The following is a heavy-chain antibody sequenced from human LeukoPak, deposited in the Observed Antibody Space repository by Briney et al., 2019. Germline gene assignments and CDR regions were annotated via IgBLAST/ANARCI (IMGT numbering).Heavy chain of an antibody. J-gene: IGHJ6*02. CDR1: GFTFSSYG. CDR3: AKDSAALVAYYYGMDL. CDR2: ISYDGSNK. V-gene: IGHV3-30*18. Sequence: PGGSLRLSCAASGFTFSSYGMHWVRQAPGKGLEWVAVISYDGSNKYYAESVKGRFTISRDNSKNTLYLQMNSLRAEDTAVYHCAKDSAALVAYYYGMDLWGQGTTVTVSS. D-gene: IGHD2-15*01.